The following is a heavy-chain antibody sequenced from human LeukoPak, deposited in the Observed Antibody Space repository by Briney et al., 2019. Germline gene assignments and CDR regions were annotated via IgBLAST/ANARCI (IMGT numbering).Heavy chain of an antibody. J-gene: IGHJ6*03. CDR3: ANTVVVPDYYYMDV. V-gene: IGHV4-59*01. Sequence: SETLSLTCTVSGGSISSYDWSWIRQPPGKGLEWIGYIYYSGSTNYNPSLKRRVTISVDTSKNQFSLKLSSVTAADTAVYYCANTVVVPDYYYMDVWGKGTTVTVSS. D-gene: IGHD2-2*01. CDR2: IYYSGST. CDR1: GGSISSYD.